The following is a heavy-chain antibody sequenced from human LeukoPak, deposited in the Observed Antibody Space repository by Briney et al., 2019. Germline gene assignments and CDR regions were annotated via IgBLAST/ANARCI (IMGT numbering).Heavy chain of an antibody. CDR3: ARLRMVRGDNDFDY. CDR1: GFTFSSYS. CDR2: ISSSSSYI. Sequence: GGSLRLSCAASGFTFSSYSMNWVRQAPGKGLEWVSSISSSSSYIYYADSVKGRFTISRDNAKNSLYLQMNSLRAEDTAVYYCARLRMVRGDNDFDYWGQGTLVTVSS. V-gene: IGHV3-21*01. D-gene: IGHD3-10*01. J-gene: IGHJ4*02.